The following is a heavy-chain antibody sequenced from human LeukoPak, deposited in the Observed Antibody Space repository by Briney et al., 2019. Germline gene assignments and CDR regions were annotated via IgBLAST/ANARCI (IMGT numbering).Heavy chain of an antibody. CDR3: ARYRDYYFDY. CDR1: GGSISSSSYY. V-gene: IGHV4-39*01. CDR2: IYYSGST. Sequence: PSETLSLTCTVSGGSISSSSYYWGWIRQPPGKGLEWIGSIYYSGSTYYNPSLKSRVTISVDTSKNQFSLKLSSVTAADTAVYYCARYRDYYFDYWGQGTLVTVSS. J-gene: IGHJ4*02. D-gene: IGHD3/OR15-3a*01.